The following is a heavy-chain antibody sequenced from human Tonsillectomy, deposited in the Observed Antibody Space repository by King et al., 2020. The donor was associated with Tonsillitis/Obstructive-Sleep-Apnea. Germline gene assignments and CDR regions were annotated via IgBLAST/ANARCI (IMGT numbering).Heavy chain of an antibody. V-gene: IGHV3-23*04. CDR3: AKTKTKGYYLLIGSFDI. CDR2: ISGSGGST. J-gene: IGHJ3*02. Sequence: VQLVESGGGLVQPGGSLRLSCAASGFTFSSYAMSWVRQAPGKGLEWVSAISGSGGSTYYADSVKGRFTISRENSNNTLYLQMNSLRAEDTAVYYCAKTKTKGYYLLIGSFDIWGQGTMVTVSS. CDR1: GFTFSSYA. D-gene: IGHD3-22*01.